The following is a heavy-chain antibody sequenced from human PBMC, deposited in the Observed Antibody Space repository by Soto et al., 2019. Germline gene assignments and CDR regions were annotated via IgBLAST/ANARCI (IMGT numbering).Heavy chain of an antibody. D-gene: IGHD2-8*01. J-gene: IGHJ5*01. CDR2: INTENGNT. CDR3: TRDNGCFDS. CDR1: GDTFTNYA. V-gene: IGHV1-3*04. Sequence: QVRLEQSGAEVKKPGASMKIACKGSGDTFTNYAVIWMRQAPGQRLEWMGRINTENGNTKYSEKLKGRVTITRDTSAGAAYMELNSLRSEDTAVYCCTRDNGCFDSWGQGPLVTVSS.